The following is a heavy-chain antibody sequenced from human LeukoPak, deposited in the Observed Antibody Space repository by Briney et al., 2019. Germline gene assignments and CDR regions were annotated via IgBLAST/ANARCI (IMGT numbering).Heavy chain of an antibody. CDR2: IHSTGTT. CDR1: GGSISSYY. Sequence: PSETLSLSCTVSGGSISSYYWSWIRQPPGKELEWIGYIHSTGTTKFNPSLESRVTMSVDTSKNQFFLKLSSVTAADTAVYYCARHARRDAYNPNDYWGQGTLATVSS. J-gene: IGHJ4*02. V-gene: IGHV4-4*09. CDR3: ARHARRDAYNPNDY. D-gene: IGHD5-24*01.